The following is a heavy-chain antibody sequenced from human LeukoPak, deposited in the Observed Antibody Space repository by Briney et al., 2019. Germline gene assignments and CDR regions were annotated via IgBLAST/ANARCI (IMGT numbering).Heavy chain of an antibody. Sequence: GESLKISCKGSGYSFTSYWIGWVRQMTGKGLEWMGIIYPGDSDTRYSPSFQGPVTISAAKSISTAYLQWSRLEASDTAMYYCARLPYYYDGSGQSGSFDPWGQGTLVTVSS. CDR2: IYPGDSDT. CDR3: ARLPYYYDGSGQSGSFDP. D-gene: IGHD3-22*01. CDR1: GYSFTSYW. V-gene: IGHV5-51*01. J-gene: IGHJ5*02.